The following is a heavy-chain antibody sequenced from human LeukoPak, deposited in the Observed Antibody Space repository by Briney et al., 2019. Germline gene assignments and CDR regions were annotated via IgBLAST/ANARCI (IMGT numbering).Heavy chain of an antibody. CDR2: INHSGST. CDR1: GGSFSDYF. Sequence: SETLSLTCAVYGGSFSDYFWGWIRQPPGKGLEWIGEINHSGSTNYNPSLKSRVTISVDTSKNQFSLKLSSVTAADTAVYYCARGGSKYSSSWYRWFDPWGQGTLVTVSS. J-gene: IGHJ5*02. V-gene: IGHV4-34*01. D-gene: IGHD6-13*01. CDR3: ARGGSKYSSSWYRWFDP.